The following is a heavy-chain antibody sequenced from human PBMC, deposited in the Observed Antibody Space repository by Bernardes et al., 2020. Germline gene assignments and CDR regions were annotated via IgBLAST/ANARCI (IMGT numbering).Heavy chain of an antibody. CDR2: INPNSGGT. CDR1: GYTFTGYY. Sequence: ASVKVSCKASGYTFTGYYMHWVRQAPGQGLEWMGRINPNSGGTNYAQKFQGRVTMTRDTSISTAYMELRRLRSDDTAVYYCARGSNRALDYRIDYWGQGTLVTVSS. J-gene: IGHJ4*02. V-gene: IGHV1-2*06. CDR3: ARGSNRALDYRIDY. D-gene: IGHD4-4*01.